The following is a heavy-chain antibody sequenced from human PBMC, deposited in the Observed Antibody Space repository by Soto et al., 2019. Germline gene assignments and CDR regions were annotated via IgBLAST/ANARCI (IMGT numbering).Heavy chain of an antibody. CDR3: VRGAGIAADGMVYYYGMDV. Sequence: QVQLVQSGAEVKKPGSSVKVSCKASGGTFSSDAISWVRQAPGQGLEWMGGIIPMFGTANYAQKFQDKVTITADESTSTAYMGLSSLKSEDTAVYYCVRGAGIAADGMVYYYGMDVWGQGTTVTVSS. CDR2: IIPMFGTA. J-gene: IGHJ6*02. CDR1: GGTFSSDA. D-gene: IGHD6-13*01. V-gene: IGHV1-69*12.